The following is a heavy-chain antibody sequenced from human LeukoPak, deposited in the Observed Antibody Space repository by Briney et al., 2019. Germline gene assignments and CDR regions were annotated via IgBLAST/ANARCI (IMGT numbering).Heavy chain of an antibody. J-gene: IGHJ1*01. Sequence: GGSLRLSCAASGFSFSSYSLNWVRQAPGKGLEWVSYISSRSTTIYYADSVKGRFTISRDNAKNSLYLQMNSLRAEDTAVYYCARGTGIVGATVWGQGTLVTVPS. CDR2: ISSRSTTI. D-gene: IGHD1-26*01. CDR3: ARGTGIVGATV. CDR1: GFSFSSYS. V-gene: IGHV3-48*01.